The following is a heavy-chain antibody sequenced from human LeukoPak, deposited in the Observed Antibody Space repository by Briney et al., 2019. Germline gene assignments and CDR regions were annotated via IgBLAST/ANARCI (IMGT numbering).Heavy chain of an antibody. CDR1: GFTFSSYS. CDR3: AKEPDY. V-gene: IGHV3-48*01. CDR2: ISSSSSTI. J-gene: IGHJ4*02. Sequence: GGSLRLSCAASGFTFSSYSMNWVRQAPGKGLEWVSYISSSSSTIYYADSVKGRFTISRDNAKNTLYLQMKSLRAEDTAVYYCAKEPDYWGQGTLVTVSS.